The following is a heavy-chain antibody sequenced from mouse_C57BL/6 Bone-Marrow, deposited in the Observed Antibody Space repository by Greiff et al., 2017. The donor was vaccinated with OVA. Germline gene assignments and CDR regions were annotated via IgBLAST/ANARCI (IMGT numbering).Heavy chain of an antibody. CDR2: IDPNSGGT. J-gene: IGHJ2*01. V-gene: IGHV1-72*01. D-gene: IGHD1-1*01. CDR3: ARNYGSSYRYFDY. Sequence: VKLQQPGAELVKPGASVKLSCKASGYTFTSYWMHWVKQRPGRGLEWIGRIDPNSGGTKYNEKFKSKATLTVDKPSSTAYMQLSSLTSEDSAVYYCARNYGSSYRYFDYWGQGTTLTVSS. CDR1: GYTFTSYW.